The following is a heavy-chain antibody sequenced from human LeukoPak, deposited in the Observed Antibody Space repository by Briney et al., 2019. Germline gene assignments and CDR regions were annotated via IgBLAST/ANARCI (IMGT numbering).Heavy chain of an antibody. CDR2: IIPIFGTA. J-gene: IGHJ5*02. CDR1: GGTFSSYA. CDR3: ATNAQYYYDSSGYYYNWFDP. D-gene: IGHD3-22*01. Sequence: VASVKVSCTASGGTFSSYAISWVRQAPGQGLEWMGGIIPIFGTANYAQKFQGRVTITADESTSTAYMELSSLRSEDTAVYYCATNAQYYYDSSGYYYNWFDPWGQGTLVTVSS. V-gene: IGHV1-69*13.